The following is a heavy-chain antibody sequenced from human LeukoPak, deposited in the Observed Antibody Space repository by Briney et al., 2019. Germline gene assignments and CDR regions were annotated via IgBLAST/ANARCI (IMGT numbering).Heavy chain of an antibody. D-gene: IGHD6-6*01. CDR2: INPNSGGT. J-gene: IGHJ4*02. V-gene: IGHV1-2*02. CDR1: GYTFTDYY. Sequence: ASVKVSFKASGYTFTDYYMHWVRQAPAQGLDWMGWINPNSGGTNFAQKFQGRVAMTRDTSISTAYLELGSLRSDDTAVYLCARARWQLVTYFDSWGQGTLVTVYS. CDR3: ARARWQLVTYFDS.